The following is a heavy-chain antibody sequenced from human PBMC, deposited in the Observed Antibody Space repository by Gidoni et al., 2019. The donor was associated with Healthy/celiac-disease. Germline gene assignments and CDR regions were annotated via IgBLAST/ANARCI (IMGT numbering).Heavy chain of an antibody. Sequence: EVPLLESGGGLVQPGGALRLSCAASGFTFSSYALSWVRQAPGKGLEWVSAICGTGGSTYYADSVKGRFTISRDNSKNTLYLQMNSLRAEDTAVYYCAKSREYYDILTGYSPVDYWGQGTLVTVSS. D-gene: IGHD3-9*01. CDR3: AKSREYYDILTGYSPVDY. V-gene: IGHV3-23*01. J-gene: IGHJ4*02. CDR2: ICGTGGST. CDR1: GFTFSSYA.